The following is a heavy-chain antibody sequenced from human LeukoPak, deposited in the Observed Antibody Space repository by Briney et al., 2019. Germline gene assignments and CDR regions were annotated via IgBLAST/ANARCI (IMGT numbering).Heavy chain of an antibody. CDR1: GFTFGDYA. CDR2: ITGSSDSI. V-gene: IGHV3-48*02. CDR3: TQVPRTNHDNFFVY. D-gene: IGHD2-8*01. J-gene: IGHJ4*02. Sequence: GGSLRLSCTASGFTFGDYAMNWVRQATGKGLEWVSYITGSSDSILYADSVKGRFTISRDHAKNPLYLQMNSSSDEDTVLYYWTQVPRTNHDNFFVYWGQGTLVTVSS.